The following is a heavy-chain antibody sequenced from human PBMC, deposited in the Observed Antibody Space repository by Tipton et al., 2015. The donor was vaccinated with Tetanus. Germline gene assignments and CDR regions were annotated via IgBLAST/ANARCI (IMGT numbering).Heavy chain of an antibody. V-gene: IGHV4-34*01. CDR1: GGSFTDYS. CDR3: ARGPRTRIYDSSGYSFRYFYGMDV. CDR2: VNQAGNT. Sequence: TLSLTCAVYGGSFTDYSWSWIRQPPGQGLEWIGEVNQAGNTDYIPSLKGRVTMSLDTSKSRLSLNLSSVTAADTAVHYCARGPRTRIYDSSGYSFRYFYGMDVWGLGATVTVSS. D-gene: IGHD3-22*01. J-gene: IGHJ6*02.